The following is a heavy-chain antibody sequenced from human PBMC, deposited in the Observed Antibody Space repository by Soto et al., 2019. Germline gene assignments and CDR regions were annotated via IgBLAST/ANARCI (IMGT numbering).Heavy chain of an antibody. V-gene: IGHV4-30-4*01. CDR2: IYYSGST. J-gene: IGHJ4*02. CDR1: GGSISSGDYY. CDR3: ARYSGSGAHFDY. Sequence: TSETLSLTCTVSGGSISSGDYYWSWIRQPPGKGLEWIGYIYYSGSTYYNPSLKSRVTISVDTSKSQFSLKLSSVTAADTAVYYCARYSGSGAHFDYWGQGALVTVSS. D-gene: IGHD5-12*01.